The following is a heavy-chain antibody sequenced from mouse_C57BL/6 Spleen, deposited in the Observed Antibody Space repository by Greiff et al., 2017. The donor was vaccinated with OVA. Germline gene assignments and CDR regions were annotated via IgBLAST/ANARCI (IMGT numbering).Heavy chain of an antibody. Sequence: EVKLEESGPGLVKPSQSLSLTCSVTGYSITSGYYWNWIRQFPGNKLEWMGYISYDGSNNYNPSLKNRISITRDTSKNQFFLKLNSVTTEDTATYYCAREGKYDDSLYYFDYWGQGTTLTVSS. CDR2: ISYDGSN. D-gene: IGHD2-14*01. V-gene: IGHV3-6*01. CDR1: GYSITSGYY. J-gene: IGHJ2*01. CDR3: AREGKYDDSLYYFDY.